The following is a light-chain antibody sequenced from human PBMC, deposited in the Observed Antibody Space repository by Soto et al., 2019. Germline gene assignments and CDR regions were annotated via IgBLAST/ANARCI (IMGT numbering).Light chain of an antibody. CDR3: SSYTSSSTVV. V-gene: IGLV2-14*01. J-gene: IGLJ2*01. CDR1: SSDVGGYNY. CDR2: EVS. Sequence: QSALTQPASVSGSPGQSITISCTGTSSDVGGYNYVPWYQQHPGKAPKLMIYEVSNRPSGVSNRLSGSKSGNTASLTISGLQAEDEADYYCSSYTSSSTVVFGGGTKLTVL.